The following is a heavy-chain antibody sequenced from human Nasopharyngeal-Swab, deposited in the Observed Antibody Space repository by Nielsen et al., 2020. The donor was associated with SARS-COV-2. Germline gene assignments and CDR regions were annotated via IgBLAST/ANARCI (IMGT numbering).Heavy chain of an antibody. D-gene: IGHD3-9*01. CDR1: GFTFSSYS. CDR3: ARDLGLRYFDWSNDAFEI. V-gene: IGHV3-48*02. Sequence: GESLKISCAASGFTFSSYSMNWVRQAPGKGLEWVSYISSSSSTIYYADSVKGRFTISRDNAKNSLYLQMNSLRDEDTAVYYCARDLGLRYFDWSNDAFEIWGQGTMVTVSS. CDR2: ISSSSSTI. J-gene: IGHJ3*02.